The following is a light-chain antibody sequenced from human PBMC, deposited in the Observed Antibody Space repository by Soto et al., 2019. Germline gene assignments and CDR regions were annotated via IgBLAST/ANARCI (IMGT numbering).Light chain of an antibody. CDR1: QSVSSC. CDR2: GAS. Sequence: EIVLTQSPATLSLSPGERATLSCRASQSVSSCLAWYQQKPGQAPRLLIYGASSRATVIPDRFSGSGSETDFTLTISRLEPEDFAVYYCQQYGSSWTFGQGTKVDI. J-gene: IGKJ1*01. CDR3: QQYGSSWT. V-gene: IGKV3-20*01.